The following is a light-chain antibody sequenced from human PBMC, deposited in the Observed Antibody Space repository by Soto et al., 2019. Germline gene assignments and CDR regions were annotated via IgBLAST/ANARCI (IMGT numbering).Light chain of an antibody. CDR1: QSVTSTY. V-gene: IGKV3-20*01. CDR3: QQYAYPPWT. J-gene: IGKJ1*01. CDR2: GAS. Sequence: DTVLTQSPGTLSLSPGERATLSCRASQSVTSTYLAWYQQKPGQAPRLLIYGASTRATGIPDRFSGGGSGTDFALTISRLEPEDFGVYYCQQYAYPPWTFGHGTKVEIK.